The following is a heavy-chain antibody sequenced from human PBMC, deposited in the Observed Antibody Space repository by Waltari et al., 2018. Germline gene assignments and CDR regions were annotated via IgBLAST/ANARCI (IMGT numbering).Heavy chain of an antibody. V-gene: IGHV4-61*01. CDR2: MSHSGRT. CDR1: GDSVSSGRYY. CDR3: ARDTYYFDSGSCT. Sequence: QVQLHESGPGLVKPSETLSLTCTVSGDSVSSGRYYWSWVRQPPGNGLEWIGYMSHSGRTNYNPSIMSRVTISLDTSKNQVSLRLTSGSAADTAVYYCARDTYYFDSGSCTWGHGTLVTVSS. J-gene: IGHJ5*01. D-gene: IGHD3-10*01.